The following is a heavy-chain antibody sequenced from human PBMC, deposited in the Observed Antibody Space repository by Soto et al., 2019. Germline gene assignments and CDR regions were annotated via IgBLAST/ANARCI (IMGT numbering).Heavy chain of an antibody. CDR2: ISAYNGNT. J-gene: IGHJ4*02. D-gene: IGHD5-18*01. V-gene: IGHV1-18*01. Sequence: GASVKVSCKASGYTFTSYCISWARHAPGQGLEWMGWISAYNGNTNYAQKLQGRVTMTTDTSTSTAYMELRSLRSDDTAVYYCARDTAMVSLNYFDYWGQGTLVTVSS. CDR1: GYTFTSYC. CDR3: ARDTAMVSLNYFDY.